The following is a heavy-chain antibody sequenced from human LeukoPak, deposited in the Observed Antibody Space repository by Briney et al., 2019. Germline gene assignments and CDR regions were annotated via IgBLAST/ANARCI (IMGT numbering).Heavy chain of an antibody. CDR3: ARDLGLPRDY. D-gene: IGHD5-12*01. CDR2: IYYSGST. J-gene: IGHJ4*02. Sequence: SETLSLTCTVSGGSISSSSYYWGWIRQPPGKGLEWIGSIYYSGSTYYNPSLKSRVTISVDTSKNQFSLKLSSVTAADTAVYYCARDLGLPRDYWGQGTLVTVSS. V-gene: IGHV4-39*02. CDR1: GGSISSSSYY.